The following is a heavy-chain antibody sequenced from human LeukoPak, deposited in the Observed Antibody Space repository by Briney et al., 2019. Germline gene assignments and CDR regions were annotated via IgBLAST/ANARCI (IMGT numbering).Heavy chain of an antibody. CDR2: ISYDGSNK. CDR1: GITFNSYG. J-gene: IGHJ4*02. Sequence: SGGSLRLSCAASGITFNSYGMHWVRQAPGKGLEWVAVISYDGSNKYYADSVKGRFTTSRDNSKNTLSLQMDSLRTEDTALYYCARESDVGKDFDCWGQGTLVTVSS. V-gene: IGHV3-30*03. D-gene: IGHD1-1*01. CDR3: ARESDVGKDFDC.